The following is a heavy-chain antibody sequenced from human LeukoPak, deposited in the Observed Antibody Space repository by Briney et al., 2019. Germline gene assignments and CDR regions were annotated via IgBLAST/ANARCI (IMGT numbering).Heavy chain of an antibody. J-gene: IGHJ4*02. V-gene: IGHV4-34*01. D-gene: IGHD3-22*01. CDR2: INHSGST. Sequence: SETLSLTCAVYGGSFSGYYWSWIRQPPGKGLKWIGVINHSGSTNYNPSLKSRVTISVDTSKNQFSLKLSSVTAADTAVYYCARRRFTMIVVVIGAFDYWGQGTLVTVSS. CDR1: GGSFSGYY. CDR3: ARRRFTMIVVVIGAFDY.